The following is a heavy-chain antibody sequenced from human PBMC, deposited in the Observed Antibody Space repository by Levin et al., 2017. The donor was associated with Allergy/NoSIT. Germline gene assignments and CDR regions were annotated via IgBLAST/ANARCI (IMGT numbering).Heavy chain of an antibody. Sequence: GGSLRLSCAASGFGFSTYSMNWVRQAPGKGLEWISYISSSSSTIHYADSVKGRFTISRDNAKESLYLQMNSLRDDDTAVYYCARDRGKYCSGTSCFTSEFDHWGQGTLVTVSS. D-gene: IGHD2-2*02. CDR2: ISSSSSTI. J-gene: IGHJ4*02. CDR1: GFGFSTYS. V-gene: IGHV3-48*02. CDR3: ARDRGKYCSGTSCFTSEFDH.